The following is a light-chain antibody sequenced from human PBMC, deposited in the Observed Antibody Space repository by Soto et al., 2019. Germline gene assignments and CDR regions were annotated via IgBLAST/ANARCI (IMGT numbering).Light chain of an antibody. CDR2: DAS. CDR1: QSVTSSH. CDR3: QQYDGSPPWT. V-gene: IGKV3D-20*01. J-gene: IGKJ1*01. Sequence: IVLTQSPGTLSLSPWEIATLCCMASQSVTSSHLAWYQQKPGLAPRLLIYDASSRATGIPDRFSGSGSGTDFTLTISRLEPEDFAVYYCQQYDGSPPWTFGQGTKVDIK.